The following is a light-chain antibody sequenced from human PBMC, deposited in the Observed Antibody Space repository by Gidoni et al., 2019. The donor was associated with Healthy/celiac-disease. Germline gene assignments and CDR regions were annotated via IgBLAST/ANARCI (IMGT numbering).Light chain of an antibody. CDR2: AAS. CDR1: QSISSY. Sequence: DIQMTQSPSSLSASVGDRVTITCRASQSISSYLNWYQQKPGKAHKLLIYAASSLQSGVPSRFSGSGSGTDFTLTISSLQPEDFATYYCQQSYSMYTFGQGTKLEIK. CDR3: QQSYSMYT. V-gene: IGKV1-39*01. J-gene: IGKJ2*01.